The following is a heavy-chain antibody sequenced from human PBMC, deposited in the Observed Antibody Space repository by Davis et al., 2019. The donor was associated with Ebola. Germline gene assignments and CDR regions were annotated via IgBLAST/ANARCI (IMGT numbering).Heavy chain of an antibody. CDR2: IIPIFGTA. D-gene: IGHD3-22*01. V-gene: IGHV1-2*04. Sequence: ASVKVSCKASGYTFTSYGISWVRQAPGQGLEWMGGIIPIFGTANYAQKFQGWVTMTRDTSISTAYMELSRLRSDDTAVYYCAREGPRFDSSGYYYGMDVWGQGTTVTVSS. CDR3: AREGPRFDSSGYYYGMDV. CDR1: GYTFTSYG. J-gene: IGHJ6*02.